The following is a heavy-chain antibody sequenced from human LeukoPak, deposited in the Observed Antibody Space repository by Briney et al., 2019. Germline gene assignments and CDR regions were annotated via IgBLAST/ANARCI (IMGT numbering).Heavy chain of an antibody. CDR1: GFTFSSYG. V-gene: IGHV3-30*18. CDR2: ISYDGSNK. CDR3: AKGAVAGIDY. D-gene: IGHD6-19*01. Sequence: GGSLRLSCAASGFTFSSYGMHWVRQAPGKGLEWVAVISYDGSNKYYADSVKGRFTISRDNSKNTLYLQMNSLRAEDTAVYYCAKGAVAGIDYWGQGTLVTVYS. J-gene: IGHJ4*02.